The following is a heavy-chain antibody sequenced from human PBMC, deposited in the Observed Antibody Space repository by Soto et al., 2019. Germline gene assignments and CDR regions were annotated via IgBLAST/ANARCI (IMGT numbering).Heavy chain of an antibody. V-gene: IGHV1-69*13. Sequence: SVKVSCKASGGTFSSYAISWVRQAPGQGLEWMGGIIPIFGTASYAQKFQGRVTITADESTSTAYMELSSLRSEDTAVYYCARAYSSSNYYYYGMDVWGQGTTVTVSS. J-gene: IGHJ6*02. D-gene: IGHD6-6*01. CDR1: GGTFSSYA. CDR3: ARAYSSSNYYYYGMDV. CDR2: IIPIFGTA.